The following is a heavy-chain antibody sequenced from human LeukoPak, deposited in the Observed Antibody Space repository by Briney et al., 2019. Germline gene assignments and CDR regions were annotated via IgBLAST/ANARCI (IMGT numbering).Heavy chain of an antibody. CDR3: AAAKGARDYFDY. J-gene: IGHJ4*02. CDR2: IRYDGSNK. Sequence: PGGSLRLSCAASGFTFSSYGMHWVRQAPGKGLEWVAFIRYDGSNKYYADSVKGRFTISRDNSKNTLYLQMNSLRAEDTAVYYCAAAKGARDYFDYWGQGTLVTFSS. D-gene: IGHD1-26*01. V-gene: IGHV3-30*02. CDR1: GFTFSSYG.